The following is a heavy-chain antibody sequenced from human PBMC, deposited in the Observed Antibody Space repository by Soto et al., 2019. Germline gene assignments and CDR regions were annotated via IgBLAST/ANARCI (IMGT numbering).Heavy chain of an antibody. V-gene: IGHV3-23*01. CDR2: ISGSGGVT. D-gene: IGHD1-26*01. Sequence: PGGSLRLSCATSGFIFSRNAINWVRQAPGKGLEWVSLISGSGGVTYYTDSVKGRFSISRANSKNTVYLQMNSLKAEDTAVYYCAIDPFSGDIVGTTNWGQGTPVTVS. CDR3: AIDPFSGDIVGTTN. J-gene: IGHJ4*02. CDR1: GFIFSRNA.